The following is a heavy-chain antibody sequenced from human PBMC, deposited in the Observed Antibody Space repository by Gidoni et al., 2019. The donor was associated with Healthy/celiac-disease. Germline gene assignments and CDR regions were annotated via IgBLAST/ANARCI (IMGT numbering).Heavy chain of an antibody. CDR2: ISSSSSYT. J-gene: IGHJ4*02. CDR1: GFTFSDYY. Sequence: QVQLVESGGGLVKPGGSLRISWSASGFTFSDYYMSWIRQAPGKGLGWVSYISSSSSYTNYADSVKGRFTISRDNAKNSLYLQMNSLRAEDTAVYYCARDREHITGTTGLIDYWGQGTLVTVSS. CDR3: ARDREHITGTTGLIDY. V-gene: IGHV3-11*06. D-gene: IGHD1-20*01.